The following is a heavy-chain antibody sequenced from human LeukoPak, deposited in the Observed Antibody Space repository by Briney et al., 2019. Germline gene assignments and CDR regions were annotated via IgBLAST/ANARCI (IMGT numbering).Heavy chain of an antibody. CDR1: GASFSSGSYY. CDR2: IYYSGST. D-gene: IGHD3-9*01. J-gene: IGHJ4*02. Sequence: PSETLSLTCAVSGASFSSGSYYWHWIRQPPGRGLEWIGYIYYSGSTNYNPSLKSRVTISVDTSKNQFSLKLSSVTAADTAVYYCARSEKLFSDYWGQGTLVTVSS. V-gene: IGHV4-61*01. CDR3: ARSEKLFSDY.